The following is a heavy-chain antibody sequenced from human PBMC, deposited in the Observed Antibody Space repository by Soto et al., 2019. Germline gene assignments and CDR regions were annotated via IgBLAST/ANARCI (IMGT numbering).Heavy chain of an antibody. CDR2: IYSGGST. V-gene: IGHV3-66*01. D-gene: IGHD6-6*01. Sequence: GGSLRLSCAASGFTVSSNYMSWVRQAPGKGLEWVSVIYSGGSTYYADSVKGRFTISRDNSKKTLYLQMNSLRAEDTAVYYCARILYSSSSGKDYWGQGTLVTVSS. J-gene: IGHJ4*02. CDR3: ARILYSSSSGKDY. CDR1: GFTVSSNY.